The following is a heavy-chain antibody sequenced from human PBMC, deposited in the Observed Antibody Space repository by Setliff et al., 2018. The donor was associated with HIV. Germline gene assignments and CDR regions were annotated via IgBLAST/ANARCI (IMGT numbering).Heavy chain of an antibody. J-gene: IGHJ6*03. CDR1: GYSFTNYW. CDR2: IFPGDSDT. D-gene: IGHD2-2*01. Sequence: GESLKISCTGSGYSFTNYWIGWVRQMPGKGLEWMGIIFPGDSDTRYSPSFQGQVTISADTSISTTYLQWRSLKASDTAMYYCARQPGRAAMGRENYYYYYMDVWGKGTTVTVSS. V-gene: IGHV5-51*01. CDR3: ARQPGRAAMGRENYYYYYMDV.